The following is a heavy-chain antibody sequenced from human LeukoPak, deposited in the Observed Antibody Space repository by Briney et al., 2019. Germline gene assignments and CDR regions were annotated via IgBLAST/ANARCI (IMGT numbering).Heavy chain of an antibody. J-gene: IGHJ5*02. CDR3: ARDGRYCSSTSCLFDP. Sequence: GSLSLSCAASGFTFSYYYMSWIRRAPGKGVEWVSYIISSGSTIYYADSVKGRFTISRDNAKNSLYLQMNSLRAEDTAVYYCARDGRYCSSTSCLFDPWGQGTLVTVSS. CDR1: GFTFSYYY. CDR2: IISSGSTI. V-gene: IGHV3-11*01. D-gene: IGHD2-2*01.